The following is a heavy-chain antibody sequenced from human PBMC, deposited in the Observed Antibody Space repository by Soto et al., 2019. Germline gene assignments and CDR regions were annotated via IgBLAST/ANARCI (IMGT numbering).Heavy chain of an antibody. V-gene: IGHV3-23*01. CDR2: ISGSGGST. D-gene: IGHD4-17*01. Sequence: PAGTLRLSCAASGFTFSIYAMSVARQAPGKGLEWVSAISGSGGSTYYADSVKGRFTISRDNSKNTLYLQMNSLRARDTAVYYCATTYYGDYAFDYWGQGTLVTVSS. CDR3: ATTYYGDYAFDY. CDR1: GFTFSIYA. J-gene: IGHJ4*02.